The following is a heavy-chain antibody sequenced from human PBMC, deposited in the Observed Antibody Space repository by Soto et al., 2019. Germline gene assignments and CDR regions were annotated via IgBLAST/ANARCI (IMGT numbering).Heavy chain of an antibody. Sequence: QVQLVQSGAEVKKPGSSVKVSCKASGGTFSSYAISWVRQAPGQGLEWMGGIIPIFGTANYAQKFQGRVTITADESTSTAYMELSSLRSDDTAVYYCARSWSAEGRERFDPWGQGTLVTVSS. CDR3: ARSWSAEGRERFDP. D-gene: IGHD3-3*01. J-gene: IGHJ5*02. CDR2: IIPIFGTA. V-gene: IGHV1-69*01. CDR1: GGTFSSYA.